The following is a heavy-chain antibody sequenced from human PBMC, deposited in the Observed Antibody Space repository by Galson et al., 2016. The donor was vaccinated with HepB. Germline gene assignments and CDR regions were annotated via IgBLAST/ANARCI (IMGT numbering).Heavy chain of an antibody. J-gene: IGHJ6*02. CDR1: GFSFGEYA. CDR3: AKDKVSYYYYGMDV. Sequence: SLRLSCAASGFSFGEYAMHWVRQAPGKGLEWVSGIIWNSASIAYADSVKGRFTISRDNAKKSLYLQMNSLRAEDTALYYCAKDKVSYYYYGMDVWGQGIMVTVSS. V-gene: IGHV3-9*01. D-gene: IGHD2-21*01. CDR2: IIWNSASI.